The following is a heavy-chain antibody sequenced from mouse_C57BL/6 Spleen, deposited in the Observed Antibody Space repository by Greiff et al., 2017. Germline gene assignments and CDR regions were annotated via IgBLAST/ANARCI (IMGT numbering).Heavy chain of an antibody. CDR2: FYPGSGSI. CDR1: GYTFTEYT. J-gene: IGHJ4*01. D-gene: IGHD2-4*01. Sequence: QVQLKQSGAELVKPGASVKLSCKASGYTFTEYTIHWVKQRSGQGLEWIGWFYPGSGSIKYNEKFKDKATLTADKSSSTVYMELSRLTSEDSAVYFCARHEGYYDYDGGYAMDYWGKGTSVTVAS. CDR3: ARHEGYYDYDGGYAMDY. V-gene: IGHV1-62-2*01.